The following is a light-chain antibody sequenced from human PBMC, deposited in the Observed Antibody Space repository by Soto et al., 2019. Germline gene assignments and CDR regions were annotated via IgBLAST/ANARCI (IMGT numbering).Light chain of an antibody. J-gene: IGLJ3*02. V-gene: IGLV4-69*01. Sequence: QSVLTQSPSASASLGASVKLTCTLSSGHSNYAIAWHQQQPEKGPRYLMKLNSDGSHSKGDGIPDRFSGSSSGAERYLTIASLQAEGEAGSSCQTWGTGTPWVVGGGTTLAVL. CDR3: QTWGTGTPWV. CDR2: LNSDGSH. CDR1: SGHSNYA.